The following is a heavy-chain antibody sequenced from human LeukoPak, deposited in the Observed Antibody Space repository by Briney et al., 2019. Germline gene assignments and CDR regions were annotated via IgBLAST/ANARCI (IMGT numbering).Heavy chain of an antibody. CDR1: GFTFSSYA. CDR2: ISGSGGST. J-gene: IGHJ4*02. D-gene: IGHD6-13*01. CDR3: AKRMGPSIAAADLDY. Sequence: GGSLRLSCAASGFTFSSYAMSWVRQAPGKGLEWVSAISGSGGSTYYADSVKGRFTISRDNSKNTLYLQMNSLRAEDTAVYYCAKRMGPSIAAADLDYWGQGTLVTVSS. V-gene: IGHV3-23*01.